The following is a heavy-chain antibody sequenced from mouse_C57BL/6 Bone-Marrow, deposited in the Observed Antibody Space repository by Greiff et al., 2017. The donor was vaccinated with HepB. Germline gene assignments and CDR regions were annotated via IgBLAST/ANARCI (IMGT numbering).Heavy chain of an antibody. D-gene: IGHD3-1*01. J-gene: IGHJ2*01. Sequence: QVQLQQPGAELVMPGASVKLSCKASGYTFTSYWMHWVKQRPGQGLEWIGEIDPSDSYTNYNQKFKGKSTLTVDKSSSTAYMQLSSLTSEDSAVYYCARAGLRVNYWGEGTTLTVSS. V-gene: IGHV1-69*01. CDR1: GYTFTSYW. CDR3: ARAGLRVNY. CDR2: IDPSDSYT.